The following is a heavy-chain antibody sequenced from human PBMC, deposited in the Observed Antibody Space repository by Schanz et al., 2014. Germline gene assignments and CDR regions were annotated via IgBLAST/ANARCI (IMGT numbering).Heavy chain of an antibody. J-gene: IGHJ4*02. CDR2: ISGSGGST. Sequence: EVQLLESGGGLVQPGGSLRLSCATSGFSFSSYAINWVRQAPGKGLEWVSAISGSGGSTYYADSVKGRFTISRDNAKNSLYLEMNSLRAEDTALYYCARDRRNADLDYWGQGTLVTVSS. CDR3: ARDRRNADLDY. V-gene: IGHV3-23*01. CDR1: GFSFSSYA. D-gene: IGHD1-1*01.